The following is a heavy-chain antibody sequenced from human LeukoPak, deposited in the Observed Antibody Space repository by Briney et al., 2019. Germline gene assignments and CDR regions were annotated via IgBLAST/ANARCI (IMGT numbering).Heavy chain of an antibody. Sequence: GGSLRLSCAASGFTFSDCYMSWIRQAPGKGLEWVSFISNSATTTYYADSVKGRFTISRDNAKNSLYLQMNSLRAEDTAVYYCAELGITMIGGVWGKGTTVTISS. J-gene: IGHJ6*04. CDR3: AELGITMIGGV. CDR2: ISNSATTT. V-gene: IGHV3-11*04. D-gene: IGHD3-10*02. CDR1: GFTFSDCY.